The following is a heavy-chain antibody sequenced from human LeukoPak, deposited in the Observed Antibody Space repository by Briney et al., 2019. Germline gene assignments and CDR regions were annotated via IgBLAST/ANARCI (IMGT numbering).Heavy chain of an antibody. CDR1: GGSISSSNYY. Sequence: PSETLSLTCTVSGGSISSSNYYWGWIPQPPGKGLEWIGSIYYSGSTYYQPSLKSRVTISVDTSKNQFSLKLSSVTAADTAVYYCARHRRPTEGGAFDIWGQGTMVTVSS. V-gene: IGHV4-39*01. CDR3: ARHRRPTEGGAFDI. CDR2: IYYSGST. J-gene: IGHJ3*02. D-gene: IGHD3-16*01.